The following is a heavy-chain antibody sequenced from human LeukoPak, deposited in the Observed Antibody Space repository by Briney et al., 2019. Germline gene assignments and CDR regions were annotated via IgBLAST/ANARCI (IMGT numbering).Heavy chain of an antibody. J-gene: IGHJ6*02. CDR1: GFTFSSYA. D-gene: IGHD2-2*01. CDR2: ISGSGGST. V-gene: IGHV3-23*01. CDR3: ASRGYCSSTSCLWAYGMDV. Sequence: GGSLRLSCAASGFTFSSYAMSWVRQAPGEGLEWVSAISGSGGSTYYADSVKGRFTISRDNSKHTLYLQMNSLRAEDTAVYYCASRGYCSSTSCLWAYGMDVWGQGTTVTVSS.